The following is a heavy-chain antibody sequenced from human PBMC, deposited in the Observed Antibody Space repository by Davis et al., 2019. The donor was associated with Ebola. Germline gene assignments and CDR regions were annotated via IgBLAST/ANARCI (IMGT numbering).Heavy chain of an antibody. CDR3: ATGWGELLGDY. CDR2: ISAYNGNT. V-gene: IGHV1-18*01. D-gene: IGHD1-26*01. Sequence: AASVKVSCKASGYTFTSYAMHWVRQAPGQRLEWMGWISAYNGNTNYAQKLQGRVTMTTDTSTSTAYMELRSLRSDDTAVYYCATGWGELLGDYWGQGTLVTVSS. CDR1: GYTFTSYA. J-gene: IGHJ4*02.